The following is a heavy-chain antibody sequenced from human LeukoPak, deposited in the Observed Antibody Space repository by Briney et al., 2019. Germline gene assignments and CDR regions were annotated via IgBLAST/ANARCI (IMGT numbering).Heavy chain of an antibody. Sequence: KPSETLSLTCAVYGGSFSGYYWSWIRQPPGKGLEWIGEINHSGSTNYNPSLKSRVTISVDTSKNQFSLKLSSVTAADTAVYYCARKYHYGSGSDYWGQGTLVTVSS. D-gene: IGHD3-10*01. J-gene: IGHJ4*02. CDR2: INHSGST. CDR1: GGSFSGYY. CDR3: ARKYHYGSGSDY. V-gene: IGHV4-34*01.